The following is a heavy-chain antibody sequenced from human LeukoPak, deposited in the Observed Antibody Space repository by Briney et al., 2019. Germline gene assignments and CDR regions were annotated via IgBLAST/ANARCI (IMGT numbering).Heavy chain of an antibody. D-gene: IGHD3-22*01. CDR1: GYSISSGYY. V-gene: IGHV4-38-2*02. CDR3: ARKEGDYYDSSGPFDY. J-gene: IGHJ4*02. CDR2: IYHSGST. Sequence: SETLSLTCTVSGYSISSGYYWGWIRQPPGKGLEWIGSIYHSGSTYYNPSLKSRVTISVDTSKNQFSLKLSSVTAADTAVYYCARKEGDYYDSSGPFDYWGQGTLVTVSS.